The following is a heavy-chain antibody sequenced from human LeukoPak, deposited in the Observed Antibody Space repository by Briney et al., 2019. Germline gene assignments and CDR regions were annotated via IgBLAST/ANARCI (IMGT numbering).Heavy chain of an antibody. CDR1: GFTFSHHW. V-gene: IGHV3-74*01. Sequence: GGSLRLSCAASGFTFSHHWMHWVRQAPGKGLVGVSDISSDESSTTYADSVKGRFTISRDNPKNTLYLQLNSLRVEDTAMYYCTRTPDGRNWFDPWRQGTLVTVSS. CDR2: ISSDESST. J-gene: IGHJ5*02. CDR3: TRTPDGRNWFDP. D-gene: IGHD1-14*01.